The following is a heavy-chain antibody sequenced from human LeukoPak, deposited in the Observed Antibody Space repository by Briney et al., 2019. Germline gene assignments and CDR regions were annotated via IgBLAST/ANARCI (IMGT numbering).Heavy chain of an antibody. V-gene: IGHV1-69*05. CDR2: IIPIFGTA. CDR3: ARGGRDYGGNSVANWFDP. Sequence: ASVKVSCKASGGTFSSDAISWVRQAPGQGVGWMGGIIPIFGTANYAQKFQGRVTITTDESTSTAYMELSSLRSEDTAVYYCARGGRDYGGNSVANWFDPWGQGTLVTVSS. CDR1: GGTFSSDA. D-gene: IGHD4-23*01. J-gene: IGHJ5*02.